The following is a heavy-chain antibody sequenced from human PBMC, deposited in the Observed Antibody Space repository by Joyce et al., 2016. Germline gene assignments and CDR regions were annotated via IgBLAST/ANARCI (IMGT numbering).Heavy chain of an antibody. CDR3: VREGVVDAFDV. Sequence: EVQLVQSGAEVKKPGTTVKISCKVSGYTFNDYYIHWVRQAPGKGLEWVGLVDPENGKTTYADKFHDRVTITADTSTDTSYMELRWLRSEHTAIYYCVREGVVDAFDVWGQGTMVTVSS. CDR1: GYTFNDYY. V-gene: IGHV1-69-2*01. J-gene: IGHJ3*01. CDR2: VDPENGKT. D-gene: IGHD2-21*01.